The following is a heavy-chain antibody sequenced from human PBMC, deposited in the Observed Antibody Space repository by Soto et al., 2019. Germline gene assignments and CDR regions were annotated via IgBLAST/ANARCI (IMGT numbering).Heavy chain of an antibody. V-gene: IGHV3-33*01. CDR2: IWYDGSNK. CDR3: AREGVEGVYYYYYMDV. Sequence: PGGSLRLSCAASGFTFSSYGMHWVRQAPGKGLEWVAVIWYDGSNKYYADSVKGRFTISRDNSKNTLYLQMNSLRAEDTAVYYCAREGVEGVYYYYYMDVWGKGTTVTVSS. CDR1: GFTFSSYG. D-gene: IGHD3-10*01. J-gene: IGHJ6*03.